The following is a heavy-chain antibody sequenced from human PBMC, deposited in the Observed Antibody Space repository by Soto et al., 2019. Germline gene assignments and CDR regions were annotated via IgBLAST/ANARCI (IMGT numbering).Heavy chain of an antibody. Sequence: PSETLSLTCTVSGDSLSGYYWSWIRQPPGKGLEWIGYIYHSGSTYYNPSLKSRVTISVDTSKNQFSLKLSSVTAADTAVYYCARSVEPWGQGNLVTVTS. V-gene: IGHV4-59*06. J-gene: IGHJ5*02. CDR1: GDSLSGYY. CDR3: ARSVEP. CDR2: IYHSGST.